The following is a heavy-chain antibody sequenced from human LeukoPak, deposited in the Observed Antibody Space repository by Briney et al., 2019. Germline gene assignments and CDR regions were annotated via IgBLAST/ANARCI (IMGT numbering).Heavy chain of an antibody. J-gene: IGHJ4*02. Sequence: GGSLRLSCAASGFTFSSYGMHWVRQAPGKGLEWVAVIWYDGSNKYYADSVKGRFTISRDNSKNTLYLQMNSLRAEDTAVYHCARDHVPPTYYYDSSGYPDYWGQGTLVTVSS. CDR2: IWYDGSNK. CDR1: GFTFSSYG. V-gene: IGHV3-33*01. D-gene: IGHD3-22*01. CDR3: ARDHVPPTYYYDSSGYPDY.